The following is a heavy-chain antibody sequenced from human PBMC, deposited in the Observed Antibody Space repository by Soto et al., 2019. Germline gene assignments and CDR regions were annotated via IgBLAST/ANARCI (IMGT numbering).Heavy chain of an antibody. CDR1: GFTFSSYE. Sequence: PGGSLRLSCAASGFTFSSYEMNWVRQAPGKGLEWVSYISSSGSTIYYADSVKGRFTISRDNAKNSLYLQMNSLRAEDTAVYYCARERYDFWSGYYYYYGMDVWGQGTTVTVSS. CDR3: ARERYDFWSGYYYYYGMDV. J-gene: IGHJ6*02. V-gene: IGHV3-48*03. CDR2: ISSSGSTI. D-gene: IGHD3-3*01.